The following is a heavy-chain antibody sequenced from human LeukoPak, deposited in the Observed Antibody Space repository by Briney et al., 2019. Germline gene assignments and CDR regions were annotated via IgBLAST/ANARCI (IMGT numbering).Heavy chain of an antibody. CDR1: GDSITSPTSF. CDR3: STRPSASWNF. D-gene: IGHD2-2*01. J-gene: IGHJ4*02. Sequence: PSETLSLTCSVSGDSITSPTSFWGWIRQPPGKGLERIGSIYYGGSGSGSTYYSPSLKSRVTISGDTSKNQFPLKVNSVTATDTAVYCASTRPSASWNFWGQGTLVTVSS. V-gene: IGHV4-39*01. CDR2: IYYGGSGSGST.